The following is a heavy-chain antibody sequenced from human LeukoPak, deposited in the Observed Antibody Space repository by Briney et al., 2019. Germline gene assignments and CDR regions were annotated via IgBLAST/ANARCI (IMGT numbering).Heavy chain of an antibody. CDR2: FHDSVTT. D-gene: IGHD6-19*01. V-gene: IGHV4-61*01. J-gene: IGHJ4*02. CDR1: GGSVGSGFYY. CDR3: ARDRGGSSGWYWAGFDY. Sequence: TLSLTCTVSGGSVGSGFYYWTWIRQPPGGGLEYIGYFHDSVTTNYNPSLKSRVTISVDTSKNQSSLKLSSVTAADTAVYYCARDRGGSSGWYWAGFDYWGRGTLVTVSS.